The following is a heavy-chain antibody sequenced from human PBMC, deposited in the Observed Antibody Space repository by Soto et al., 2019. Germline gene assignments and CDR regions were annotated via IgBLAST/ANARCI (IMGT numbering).Heavy chain of an antibody. CDR1: GGSLSGATYS. Sequence: SETLSLTCGASGGSLSGATYSWNWIRQPPGKGLEWVGYIFPSGTTYYNPSLKSRVTISIDFSKNQFSLSLRSLTAADTAVYYCARSREFDYWSQGTLVTVSS. CDR3: ARSREFDY. CDR2: IFPSGTT. V-gene: IGHV4-30-2*01. J-gene: IGHJ4*02.